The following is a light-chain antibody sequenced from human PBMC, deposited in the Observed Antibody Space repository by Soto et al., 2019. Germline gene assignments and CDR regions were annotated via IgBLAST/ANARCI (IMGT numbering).Light chain of an antibody. CDR2: GAS. CDR3: QQYGSSPPWT. CDR1: QSVSSNY. J-gene: IGKJ1*01. Sequence: ESVLTQSPGTLSLSPGERATLSCRASQSVSSNYLAWYQQKPGQAPRLRMYGASSRATGIPDRFSGSGSGTDFTLTISRLEPEDFAVYYCQQYGSSPPWTFGQGTKVEMK. V-gene: IGKV3-20*01.